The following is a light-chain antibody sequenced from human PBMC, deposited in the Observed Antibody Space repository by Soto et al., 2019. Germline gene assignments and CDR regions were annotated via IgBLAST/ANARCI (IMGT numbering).Light chain of an antibody. J-gene: IGKJ3*01. V-gene: IGKV1-5*03. CDR3: QQYETYSGT. Sequence: DIQMTQSPSSLFESVGDRVTITCRASQIINTWLAWYQQRPGKAPKLLIYRASNLVNGVPSRSSGSGSGTEFTLTISSLQPDDFSIYYCQQYETYSGTFGPGTKVDL. CDR1: QIINTW. CDR2: RAS.